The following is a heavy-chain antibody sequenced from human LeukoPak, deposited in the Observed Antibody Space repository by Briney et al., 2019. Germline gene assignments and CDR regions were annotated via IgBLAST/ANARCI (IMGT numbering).Heavy chain of an antibody. Sequence: SETLSLTCTVSGYSISSGYYWGWIRQPPGKGLELIGSIYHSGSTYYKPSLKGRVTISVDTSKNQFSLKMSSVTAADTAVYYCARVFLDVGEWWGQGTLVTASS. CDR3: ARVFLDVGEW. V-gene: IGHV4-38-2*02. D-gene: IGHD3/OR15-3a*01. J-gene: IGHJ4*02. CDR2: IYHSGST. CDR1: GYSISSGYY.